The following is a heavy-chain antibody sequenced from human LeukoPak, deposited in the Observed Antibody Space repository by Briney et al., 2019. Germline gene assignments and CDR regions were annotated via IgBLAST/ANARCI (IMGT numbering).Heavy chain of an antibody. Sequence: GGSLRLSCAASGFTFSSYSMNWVRQAPGKGLEWVSSISSSSSYIYYADSVKGRFTISRDNAKNSLYLQMNSLRAEDTAVYYCARDPTNYDFWSGYPHPNYYYYYMDVWGKGTTVTVSS. CDR2: ISSSSSYI. D-gene: IGHD3-3*01. V-gene: IGHV3-21*01. CDR3: ARDPTNYDFWSGYPHPNYYYYYMDV. J-gene: IGHJ6*03. CDR1: GFTFSSYS.